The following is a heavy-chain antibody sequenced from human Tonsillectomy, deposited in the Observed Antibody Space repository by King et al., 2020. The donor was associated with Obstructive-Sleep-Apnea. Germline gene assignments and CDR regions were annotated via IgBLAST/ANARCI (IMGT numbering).Heavy chain of an antibody. Sequence: VQLVESGGGVVQPGRSLRLSCAASGFTFSSYVMHWVRQAPGKGLEWVAVISYEGSNKYYADSVKGRFTISRDNSKNTLYLQMNSLRAEDTAVYYCARDTGMAAALSMDVWGQGTTVTVSS. V-gene: IGHV3-30*04. CDR2: ISYEGSNK. J-gene: IGHJ6*02. CDR1: GFTFSSYV. CDR3: ARDTGMAAALSMDV. D-gene: IGHD6-13*01.